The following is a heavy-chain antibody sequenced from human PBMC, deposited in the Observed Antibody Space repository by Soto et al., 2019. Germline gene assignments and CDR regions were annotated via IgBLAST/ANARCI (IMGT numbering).Heavy chain of an antibody. J-gene: IGHJ1*01. Sequence: GASVKVSCKASGFTFTSSAMQWVRQARGQRLEWIGWIVVGSGNTNYAQKFQERVTITADKSTSTAYMELSSLRSEDTAVYYCARVSDYYYDSSGYPEYFQHWGQGTLVTVSS. V-gene: IGHV1-58*02. CDR3: ARVSDYYYDSSGYPEYFQH. CDR1: GFTFTSSA. CDR2: IVVGSGNT. D-gene: IGHD3-22*01.